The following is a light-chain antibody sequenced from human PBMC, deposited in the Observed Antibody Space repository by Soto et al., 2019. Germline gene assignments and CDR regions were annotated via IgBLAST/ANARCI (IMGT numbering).Light chain of an antibody. CDR1: QGIGST. CDR2: GAS. V-gene: IGKV3-15*01. Sequence: EIFMTQYPATLSVSPWERATLSWRASQGIGSTLAWYQQKPGQTPRLLIYGASTRATGVPARFSGSGSGTEFTLTINSLQSEDFAVYYCQRYNNWPLTFGGGTRLEIK. CDR3: QRYNNWPLT. J-gene: IGKJ5*01.